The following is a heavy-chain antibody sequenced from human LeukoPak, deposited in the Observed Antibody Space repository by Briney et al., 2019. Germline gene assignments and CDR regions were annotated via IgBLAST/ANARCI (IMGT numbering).Heavy chain of an antibody. D-gene: IGHD4-23*01. J-gene: IGHJ4*02. CDR2: INGGSNHI. CDR3: ARGRPHGNDY. Sequence: GGSLRLSCAASGFTLRSYSMSWVRQAPGRGLEWVSSINGGSNHIYYADAVQGGFTISRDNAKNSLYLQMKSLRVEDTAVYYCARGRPHGNDYWRQGTLVTVSS. V-gene: IGHV3-21*06. CDR1: GFTLRSYS.